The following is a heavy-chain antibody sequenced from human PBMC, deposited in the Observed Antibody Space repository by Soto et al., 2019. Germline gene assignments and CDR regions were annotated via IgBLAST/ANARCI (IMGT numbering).Heavy chain of an antibody. CDR3: AKHTLFSDSWYEDY. CDR2: ISGSGRST. V-gene: IGHV3-23*01. Sequence: EVQLLESGGGLVQRGGSLRLSCAASGFTFSNYPMSWVRQAPGKGLEWVSVISGSGRSTDYADSVKGRFTMSRDNSKNMVFLQMNSLSAEDTAVYYCAKHTLFSDSWYEDYWGQGTLVTVSS. CDR1: GFTFSNYP. J-gene: IGHJ4*02. D-gene: IGHD6-13*01.